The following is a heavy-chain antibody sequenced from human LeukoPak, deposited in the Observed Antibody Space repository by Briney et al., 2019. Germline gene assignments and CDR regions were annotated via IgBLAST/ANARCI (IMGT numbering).Heavy chain of an antibody. D-gene: IGHD3-22*01. Sequence: ASVKVSCKASGYTFISYDINWVRQATGQGLEWMGWMNPNSGNTGYAQKFQGRVTMTRNTSISTAYMELSSLRSEDTAVYYCARVPPFNYYDSSGYYFDYWGQGTLVTVSS. V-gene: IGHV1-8*01. J-gene: IGHJ4*02. CDR3: ARVPPFNYYDSSGYYFDY. CDR2: MNPNSGNT. CDR1: GYTFISYD.